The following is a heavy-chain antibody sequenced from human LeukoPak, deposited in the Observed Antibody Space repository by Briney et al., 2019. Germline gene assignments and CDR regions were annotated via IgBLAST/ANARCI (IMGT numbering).Heavy chain of an antibody. CDR1: GFTFNTYG. CDR3: ARVKQQLVRLLGRDTTYYYYYYMDV. J-gene: IGHJ6*03. CDR2: ISGSGGST. Sequence: PGGSLRLSCAASGFTFNTYGMHWVRQAPGKGLEWVSAISGSGGSTYYADSVKGRFTISRDNAKNSLYLQMNSLRAEDTAVYYCARVKQQLVRLLGRDTTYYYYYYMDVWGKGTTVTVSS. V-gene: IGHV3-21*01. D-gene: IGHD6-13*01.